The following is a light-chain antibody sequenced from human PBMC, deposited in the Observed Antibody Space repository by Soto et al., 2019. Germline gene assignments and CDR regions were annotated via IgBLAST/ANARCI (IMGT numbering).Light chain of an antibody. J-gene: IGLJ2*01. CDR2: ANS. CDR3: QSYDSSLSGWV. CDR1: RSNIGAGYD. V-gene: IGLV1-40*01. Sequence: QSVLTQPPSVSGAPGQRVTISCTGSRSNIGAGYDVHWYQQLPGTAPKLFIYANSKRPSGVPDRFSGSKSGTSASLAITGLQAEDEADYYCQSYDSSLSGWVFGGGTKLTVL.